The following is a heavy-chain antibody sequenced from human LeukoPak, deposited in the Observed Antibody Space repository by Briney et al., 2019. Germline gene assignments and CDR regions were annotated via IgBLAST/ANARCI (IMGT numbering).Heavy chain of an antibody. V-gene: IGHV3-7*01. D-gene: IGHD3-10*01. J-gene: IGHJ4*02. CDR3: ARSGSGYDY. Sequence: GGSLRLSCAASGFAFSGYSTSWVRQAPGKGLECVAYIKLGVNERYYVDSVKGRFTISRGNTESSLYLQMNSLRVEDTALYYCARSGSGYDYWGQGALVTVSS. CDR2: IKLGVNER. CDR1: GFAFSGYS.